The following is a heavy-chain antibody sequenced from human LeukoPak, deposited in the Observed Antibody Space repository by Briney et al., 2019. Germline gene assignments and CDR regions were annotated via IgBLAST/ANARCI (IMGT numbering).Heavy chain of an antibody. Sequence: SQTLSLTCTVYGGSISSRSYYWSWIRQPAGKGLEWIGRIYTSGSTNYNPSLKSRVTISVDTSKNQFSLKLSSVTAADTAVYYCARAPGGYLDYWGQGTLVTVSS. D-gene: IGHD3-16*01. CDR3: ARAPGGYLDY. CDR2: IYTSGST. CDR1: GGSISSRSYY. J-gene: IGHJ4*02. V-gene: IGHV4-61*02.